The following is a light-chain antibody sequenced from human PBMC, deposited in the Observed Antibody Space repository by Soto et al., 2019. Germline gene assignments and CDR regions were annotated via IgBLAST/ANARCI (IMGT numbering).Light chain of an antibody. J-gene: IGLJ3*02. CDR3: CSYTASDNWV. Sequence: QSALTQPPSASGSPGQSVAISCTGTSSDVGGYNYVSWYQQLPGKAPKLMISAVSQRPSGVPDRFSGSKSGNTASLTISGLQADDEADYFCCSYTASDNWVFGGGTKVTVL. V-gene: IGLV2-8*01. CDR2: AVS. CDR1: SSDVGGYNY.